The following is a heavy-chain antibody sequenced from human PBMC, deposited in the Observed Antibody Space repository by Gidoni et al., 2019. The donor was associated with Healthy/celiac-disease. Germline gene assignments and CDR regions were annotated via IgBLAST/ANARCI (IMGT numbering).Heavy chain of an antibody. V-gene: IGHV3-23*01. J-gene: IGHJ5*02. D-gene: IGHD1-26*01. Sequence: LEWVSAISGSGGSTYYADSVKGRFTISRDNSKNTLYLQMNSLRAEDTAVYYCAKANSGSLPEWFDPWGQGTLVTVSS. CDR3: AKANSGSLPEWFDP. CDR2: ISGSGGST.